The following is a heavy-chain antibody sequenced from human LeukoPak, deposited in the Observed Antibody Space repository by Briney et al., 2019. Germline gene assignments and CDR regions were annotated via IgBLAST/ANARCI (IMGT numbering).Heavy chain of an antibody. CDR1: GFTFSNYA. CDR2: ISGSGGAT. D-gene: IGHD3-10*01. V-gene: IGHV3-23*01. Sequence: GGSLRLSCAASGFTFSNYAMSWVRQAPGKGLDWVSAISGSGGATYYADSVKGRFTISSDTSKNTLFLQMNSLRAEDTAVYYGAKRAYGSGTYYSFDYWGQGTLVTVSS. CDR3: AKRAYGSGTYYSFDY. J-gene: IGHJ4*02.